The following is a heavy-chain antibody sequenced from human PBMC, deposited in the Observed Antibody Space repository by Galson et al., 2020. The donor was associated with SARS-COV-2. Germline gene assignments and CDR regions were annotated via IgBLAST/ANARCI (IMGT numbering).Heavy chain of an antibody. CDR1: GFTFSSYG. D-gene: IGHD2-15*01. CDR3: AKDQEGCSGGSCWYYFDY. V-gene: IGHV3-30*18. CDR2: ISYDGSNK. Sequence: GESLKISCAASGFTFSSYGLHWVRQAPGKGLEWVAVISYDGSNKYYADSVKGRFTISRDNSKNTLYLQMNSLRAEDTAVYYCAKDQEGCSGGSCWYYFDYWGQGTLVTVSS. J-gene: IGHJ4*02.